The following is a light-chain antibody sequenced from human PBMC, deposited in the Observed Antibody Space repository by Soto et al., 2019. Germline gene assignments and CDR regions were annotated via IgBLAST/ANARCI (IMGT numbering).Light chain of an antibody. CDR1: QSVSSSY. CDR3: QQYGRSPGT. CDR2: GAS. J-gene: IGKJ1*01. Sequence: EIVLTQSPGTLSLSPGERATLSCRASQSVSSSYLAWYQQKPGQAPRLLIYGASSRATGIPARFSGSGSGTDFTLTISRLEPEGFAVYYCQQYGRSPGTFGQGTKGEIQ. V-gene: IGKV3-20*01.